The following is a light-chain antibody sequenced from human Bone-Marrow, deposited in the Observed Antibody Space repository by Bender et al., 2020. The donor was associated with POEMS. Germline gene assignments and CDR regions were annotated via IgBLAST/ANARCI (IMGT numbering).Light chain of an antibody. J-gene: IGLJ3*02. CDR1: SSNIGNND. CDR3: QSYDNSLGGWV. V-gene: IGLV1-40*01. CDR2: GYN. Sequence: QSVLTQPPSASGTPGPRVTISCSGSSSNIGNNDVYWYQHLPGTAPKLLIYGYNNRPSGVPDRFSGSKSGTSASLAITGLQAEDEGDYYCQSYDNSLGGWVFGGGTKLTVL.